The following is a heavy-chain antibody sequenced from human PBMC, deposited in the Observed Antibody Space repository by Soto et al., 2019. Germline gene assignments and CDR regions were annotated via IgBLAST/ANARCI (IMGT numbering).Heavy chain of an antibody. D-gene: IGHD4-17*01. CDR2: IYYSGST. V-gene: IGHV4-61*08. Sequence: SETLSLTCTVSGGSISSGGYYWSWIRQPPGKGLEWIGNIYYSGSTNYNPSLKSRVTISVDTSKNQFSLKLSSVTAADTAVYYCARDGGTTVVSRAFDMWGQGTMVTVSS. J-gene: IGHJ3*02. CDR1: GGSISSGGYY. CDR3: ARDGGTTVVSRAFDM.